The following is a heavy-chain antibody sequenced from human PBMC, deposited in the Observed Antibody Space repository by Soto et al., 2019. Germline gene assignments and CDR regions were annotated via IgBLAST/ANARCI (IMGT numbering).Heavy chain of an antibody. CDR3: ARVSGAGSYRRFDY. V-gene: IGHV1-2*02. CDR2: INPNSGGT. Sequence: ASVKVSCKASGYTFTDYYIHWVLQAPGQGLEWMGWINPNSGGTNYAQNFQGRVTMTRDTSISTAYMELRRLRSDDTAVYYCARVSGAGSYRRFDYWGQGTLVTVSS. J-gene: IGHJ4*02. D-gene: IGHD3-16*02. CDR1: GYTFTDYY.